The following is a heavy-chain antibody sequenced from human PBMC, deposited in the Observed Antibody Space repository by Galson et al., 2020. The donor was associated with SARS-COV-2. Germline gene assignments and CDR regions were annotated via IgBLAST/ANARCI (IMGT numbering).Heavy chain of an antibody. D-gene: IGHD3-22*01. CDR2: INPSSRHI. CDR3: VRDVGSGSLNDAFDI. J-gene: IGHJ3*02. V-gene: IGHV3-21*01. Sequence: GGSLRLSCAASGFTFSSYSMNWVRQAPGKGLEWVSSINPSSRHIYYADSVKGRFTISRDNADNSLSLQMNGLRAGDTAVYYCVRDVGSGSLNDAFDIWGQGTMVTVSS. CDR1: GFTFSSYS.